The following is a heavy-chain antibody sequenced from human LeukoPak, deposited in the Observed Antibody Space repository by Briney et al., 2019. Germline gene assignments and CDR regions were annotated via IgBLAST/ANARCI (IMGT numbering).Heavy chain of an antibody. D-gene: IGHD2-15*01. CDR3: ARGTLEHCSGASCYPLDS. V-gene: IGHV3-23*01. Sequence: GGSLRLSCAASGFTFSSYAMSWVRQAPGKGLEWVSAISGSDYSTYFADSVKGRFTISRDTSKNTLYLQMNSLRAEDTAVYYCARGTLEHCSGASCYPLDSWGRGTLVTVSS. CDR2: ISGSDYST. J-gene: IGHJ5*01. CDR1: GFTFSSYA.